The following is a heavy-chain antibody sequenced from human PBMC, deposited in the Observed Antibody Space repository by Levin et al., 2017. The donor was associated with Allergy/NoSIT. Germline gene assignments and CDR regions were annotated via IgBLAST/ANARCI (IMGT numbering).Heavy chain of an antibody. CDR2: MRYSGDTT. CDR3: GKGLPSVSPYRGFEM. J-gene: IGHJ3*02. Sequence: SCAASGFTFSSYTMTWVRQAPGKGLEWVSTMRYSGDTTYYADSVKGRFTISRDTSKDTLFLQTNSLRAEDTAFYYCGKGLPSVSPYRGFEMWGPGTMVTVS. V-gene: IGHV3-23*01. CDR1: GFTFSSYT. D-gene: IGHD1-26*01.